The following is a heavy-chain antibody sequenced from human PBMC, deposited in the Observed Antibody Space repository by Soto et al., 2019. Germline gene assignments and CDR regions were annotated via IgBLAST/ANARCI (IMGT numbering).Heavy chain of an antibody. J-gene: IGHJ4*02. Sequence: QVKLQESGPGLVKPSQTLSLTCTVSGGSITTGGSYWSWISQHPGTGLEWIGNIYHSGNTYYNPSLKSRLTMSVDTSKNHFSLMVGSETAADTAVYYCARARFQVLYVKPYFDSWGQGTLVTGSS. D-gene: IGHD2-2*02. CDR3: ARARFQVLYVKPYFDS. CDR1: GGSITTGGSY. CDR2: IYHSGNT. V-gene: IGHV4-31*03.